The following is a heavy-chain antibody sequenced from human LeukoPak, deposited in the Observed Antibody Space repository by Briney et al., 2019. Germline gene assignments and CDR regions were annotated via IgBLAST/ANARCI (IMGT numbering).Heavy chain of an antibody. Sequence: ASVKVSCKASGYTFTGYYMHWVRQAPGQGLEWMGWINPNSGGTNYAQKFQGRVTMTRDTSISTAYMELSRLRSDDTAVYYCARVFPILVVDAFDIWGQGTMVTVSS. V-gene: IGHV1-2*02. CDR1: GYTFTGYY. CDR3: ARVFPILVVDAFDI. D-gene: IGHD2-2*01. J-gene: IGHJ3*02. CDR2: INPNSGGT.